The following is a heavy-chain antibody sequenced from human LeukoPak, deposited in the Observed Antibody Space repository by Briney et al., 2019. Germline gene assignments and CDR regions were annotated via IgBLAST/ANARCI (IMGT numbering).Heavy chain of an antibody. V-gene: IGHV4-59*01. CDR3: ARVDYYDSSGSRSYYFDL. CDR1: GGSITSYY. Sequence: ASETLSLTRTVSGGSITSYYWSWIRQPPGKGLEWLGYIYYSGSTNYNPSLKSRVTMSVDTSKNQFSLKLSSVTAADTAVYYCARVDYYDSSGSRSYYFDLWGRGTLVTVSS. D-gene: IGHD3-22*01. J-gene: IGHJ2*01. CDR2: IYYSGST.